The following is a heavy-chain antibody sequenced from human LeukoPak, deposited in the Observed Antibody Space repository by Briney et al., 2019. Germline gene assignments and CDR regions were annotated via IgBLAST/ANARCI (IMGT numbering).Heavy chain of an antibody. CDR2: IKTDGSQI. Sequence: PGGSLRLSCVASGFTFSSYWMTWVRQAPGKGLEWVANIKTDGSQIYYVDSVKGRFTISRDNAKNSLYLQMNSLRAEDTAVYYCVRASYYYDTSGSPRGWFDPWGQGTLVTVSS. V-gene: IGHV3-7*03. CDR3: VRASYYYDTSGSPRGWFDP. J-gene: IGHJ5*02. D-gene: IGHD3-22*01. CDR1: GFTFSSYW.